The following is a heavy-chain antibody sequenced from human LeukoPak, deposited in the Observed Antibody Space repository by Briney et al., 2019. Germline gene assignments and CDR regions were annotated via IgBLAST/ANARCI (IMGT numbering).Heavy chain of an antibody. Sequence: GASVKVSCKASGYTFTGYYMHWVRQAPGQGLEWMGWINPSGGSTSYAQKFQGRVTMTRDMSTSTVYMELSSLRSEDTAVYYCARRGYDFWSGYYGYYYYYMDVWGQGTLVTVSS. J-gene: IGHJ6*03. D-gene: IGHD3-3*01. CDR2: INPSGGST. CDR1: GYTFTGYY. V-gene: IGHV1-46*01. CDR3: ARRGYDFWSGYYGYYYYYMDV.